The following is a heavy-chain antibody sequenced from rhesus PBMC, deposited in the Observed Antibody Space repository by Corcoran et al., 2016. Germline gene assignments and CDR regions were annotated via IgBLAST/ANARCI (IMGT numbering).Heavy chain of an antibody. V-gene: IGHV3S16*01. D-gene: IGHD4-29*01. J-gene: IGHJ4*01. CDR1: GFTFSSYG. Sequence: EVQLVESGGALVQPGGSLRLSCAASGFTFSSYGMSWVRQAPGKVLEWVSSIRSTISCIYYADSMKGRFTISRDNAKNSLSLQLNSLRAEDTAVYYCTSSLDYGTTWYFDYWGQGVLVTVSS. CDR3: TSSLDYGTTWYFDY. CDR2: IRSTISCI.